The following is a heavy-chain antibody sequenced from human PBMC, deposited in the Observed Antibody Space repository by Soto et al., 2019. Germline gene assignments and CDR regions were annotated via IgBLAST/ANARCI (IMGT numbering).Heavy chain of an antibody. CDR3: ARDRARGYSYGYNLFAP. J-gene: IGHJ5*02. D-gene: IGHD5-18*01. CDR1: GGSVSSGSYY. Sequence: SETLSLTCTVPGGSVSSGSYYWSWIRQPPGKGLEWIGYIYYSGSTNYNPSLKSRVTISADTSKNQFSLKLSSVTAADTAVYYCARDRARGYSYGYNLFAPWGQGTIVTVSS. CDR2: IYYSGST. V-gene: IGHV4-61*01.